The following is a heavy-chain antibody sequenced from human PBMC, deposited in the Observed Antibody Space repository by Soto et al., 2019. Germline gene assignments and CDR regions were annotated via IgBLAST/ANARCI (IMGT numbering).Heavy chain of an antibody. V-gene: IGHV1-8*01. CDR2: MNPNNGDT. D-gene: IGHD2-8*01. CDR1: GYTFSSFE. J-gene: IGHJ4*02. Sequence: GASVKVSCKASGYTFSSFEIHWVRQAAGQGLEWMGWMNPNNGDTGHAQKFQGRVTMTRNTSISTAFMELRSLRSEDTAMFYCARWVSATDFDYWGQGTLVTVSS. CDR3: ARWVSATDFDY.